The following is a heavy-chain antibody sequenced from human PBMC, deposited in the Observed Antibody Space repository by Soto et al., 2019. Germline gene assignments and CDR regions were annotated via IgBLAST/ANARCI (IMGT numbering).Heavy chain of an antibody. CDR1: GFTFSSYA. CDR3: AKVFEWLRYFDY. Sequence: EVQLLESGGGLVQPGGSLRLSCAASGFTFSSYAMSWVRQAPGKGLEWVSAISGSGGSTYYADSVKGRFTISRDNSKNRLYLQMNSLRAEDTAVYYCAKVFEWLRYFDYWGQGTLVTVSS. J-gene: IGHJ4*02. D-gene: IGHD5-12*01. CDR2: ISGSGGST. V-gene: IGHV3-23*01.